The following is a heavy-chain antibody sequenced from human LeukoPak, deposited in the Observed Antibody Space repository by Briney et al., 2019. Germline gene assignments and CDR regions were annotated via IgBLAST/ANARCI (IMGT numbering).Heavy chain of an antibody. CDR1: GDSISRGNDY. V-gene: IGHV4-30-4*01. J-gene: IGHJ6*02. Sequence: PSETLSLTCTVSGDSISRGNDYWSWIRQPPGKGLEWIGYIYYTGKTYYNTSLKRQLIISVDTSQNQFSLKLKSVTAADTAVYYCARVDTTMVPDVWGQGTTVTVSS. CDR2: IYYTGKT. D-gene: IGHD5-18*01. CDR3: ARVDTTMVPDV.